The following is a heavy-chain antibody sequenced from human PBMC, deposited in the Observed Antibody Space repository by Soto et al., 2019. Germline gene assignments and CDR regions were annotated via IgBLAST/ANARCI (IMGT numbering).Heavy chain of an antibody. J-gene: IGHJ4*02. Sequence: QITLKESGPTLVKPTQTLTLTCTFSGFSLNTNAVGVAWIRQPPGKALEWLALLYWDDDKRYSPSLKSRLTITTDTSKIPVVLTMTNMDPEDTATYYCAHRRVRDSSGENFDSWGQGTLVTVSS. CDR3: AHRRVRDSSGENFDS. V-gene: IGHV2-5*02. CDR2: LYWDDDK. CDR1: GFSLNTNAVG. D-gene: IGHD6-19*01.